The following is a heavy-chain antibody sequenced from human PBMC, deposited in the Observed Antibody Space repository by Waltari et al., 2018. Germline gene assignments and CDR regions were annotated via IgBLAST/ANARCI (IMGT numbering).Heavy chain of an antibody. Sequence: QLQLQESGPGLVKPSETLSLTCTVSGGSISSSSYYWGWIRQPPGKGLEWIGSIYDSGSTYYNPSLKSRVTISVDTSKNQFSLKLSSVTAADTAVYYCARRQWIQLWLTFDYWGQGTLVTVSS. J-gene: IGHJ4*02. D-gene: IGHD5-18*01. CDR1: GGSISSSSYY. CDR2: IYDSGST. CDR3: ARRQWIQLWLTFDY. V-gene: IGHV4-39*01.